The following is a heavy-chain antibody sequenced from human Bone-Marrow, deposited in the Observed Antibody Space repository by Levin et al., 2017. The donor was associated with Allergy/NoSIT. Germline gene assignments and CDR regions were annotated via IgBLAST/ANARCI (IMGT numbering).Heavy chain of an antibody. CDR1: GFVFSSYS. J-gene: IGHJ5*02. CDR3: ARGGSGIDS. D-gene: IGHD3-10*01. Sequence: GESLKISCAASGFVFSSYSMNWVRQAPGKGLEWISFISSNLFTIYYADSVKGRFTISRDNAKNSLYLQMDSLRDEDTAIYYCARGGSGIDSWGQGTLVTVSS. V-gene: IGHV3-48*02. CDR2: ISSNLFTI.